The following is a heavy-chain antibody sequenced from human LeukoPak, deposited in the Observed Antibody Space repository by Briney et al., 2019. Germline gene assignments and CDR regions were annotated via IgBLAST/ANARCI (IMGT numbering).Heavy chain of an antibody. V-gene: IGHV3-43*01. Sequence: GWSLRLSCVASGFSFDGYSLPCFVILPGKCLLLFSLVSWDGGSVYYADSVRGRFTISRDNRKDSLFLQMKSLKSDDSGLYFCARDRGGNSAGFDSWGQGTLVTVSS. J-gene: IGHJ4*02. CDR1: GFSFDGYS. CDR2: VSWDGGSV. CDR3: ARDRGGNSAGFDS. D-gene: IGHD5-12*01.